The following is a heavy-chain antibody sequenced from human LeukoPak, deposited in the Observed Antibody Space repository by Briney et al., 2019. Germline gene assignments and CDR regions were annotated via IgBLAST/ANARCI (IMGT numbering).Heavy chain of an antibody. CDR1: RFTFSNYN. D-gene: IGHD2/OR15-2a*01. CDR3: VRIPNSANFPNWFDP. CDR2: ISGSSAYI. Sequence: PGGSLRLSCAASRFTFSNYNMNWVRQAPEKGLEWISSISGSSAYIYYADSVKGRFTISRDNAKNSLYLQMNSLRADDTAMYYCVRIPNSANFPNWFDPWGQGTLVTVSS. J-gene: IGHJ5*02. V-gene: IGHV3-21*01.